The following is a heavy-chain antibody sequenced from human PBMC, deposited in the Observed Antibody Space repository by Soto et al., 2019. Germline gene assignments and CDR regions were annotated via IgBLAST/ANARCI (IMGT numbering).Heavy chain of an antibody. Sequence: GASVKVSCKASGYTFTSYDINWVRQATGQGLEWMGWMNPNSGNTGYAQKFQGRVTMTRNTSISTAYMELSSLRSEDTAVYYCARGDPVLRYFDWPLLDVWGQGTTVTVSS. CDR1: GYTFTSYD. CDR3: ARGDPVLRYFDWPLLDV. CDR2: MNPNSGNT. J-gene: IGHJ6*02. V-gene: IGHV1-8*01. D-gene: IGHD3-9*01.